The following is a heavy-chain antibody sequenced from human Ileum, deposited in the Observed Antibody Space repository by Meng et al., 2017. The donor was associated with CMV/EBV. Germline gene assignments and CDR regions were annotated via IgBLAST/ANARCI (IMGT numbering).Heavy chain of an antibody. CDR1: GLAFGTYW. V-gene: IGHV3-7*01. D-gene: IGHD2-2*01. Sequence: GESLKISCAPSGLAFGTYWMNWVRQAPGKGLEWVANINQDATKKDYLDSVKGRFTISRDNAKNSLYLQMNNLGAEDTAVYYCVRFTSTTWYRDHWGQGTLVTVSS. J-gene: IGHJ4*02. CDR2: INQDATKK. CDR3: VRFTSTTWYRDH.